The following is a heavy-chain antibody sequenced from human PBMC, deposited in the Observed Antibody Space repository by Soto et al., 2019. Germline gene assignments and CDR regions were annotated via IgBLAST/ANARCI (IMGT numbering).Heavy chain of an antibody. D-gene: IGHD3-16*01. CDR2: MNPNSGNT. CDR3: ARRGLSRSSTFRYFYYGMDA. Sequence: QVQLVQSGAEVKKPGASVKVSCKASGYTFTSYDFNWVRQATGQGLEWMGWMNPNSGNTGYAQKFQGRVTMTRNTSISTAYMEVSSLRYEATAVYYCARRGLSRSSTFRYFYYGMDAWGQGTTVTVSS. V-gene: IGHV1-8*01. J-gene: IGHJ6*02. CDR1: GYTFTSYD.